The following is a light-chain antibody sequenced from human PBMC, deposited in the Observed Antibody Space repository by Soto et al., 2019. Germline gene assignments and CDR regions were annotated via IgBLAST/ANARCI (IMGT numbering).Light chain of an antibody. V-gene: IGKV1-5*03. CDR3: QQYNGFLFT. Sequence: DIHVTQSPSTLSASVGDRVTITCRASQTINNWLAWYQQKPGKAPKLLVYKASSLGSGVPSRFSGSGSGTEFTLTISSLQPDDFGTYYCQQYNGFLFTCGPGTKVDIK. CDR2: KAS. J-gene: IGKJ3*01. CDR1: QTINNW.